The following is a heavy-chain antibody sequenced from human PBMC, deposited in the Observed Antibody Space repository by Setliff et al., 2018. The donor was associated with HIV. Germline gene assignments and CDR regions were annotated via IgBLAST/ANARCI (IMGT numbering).Heavy chain of an antibody. J-gene: IGHJ3*02. V-gene: IGHV1-69*13. CDR1: GDIFSRYA. Sequence: ASVKVSCKAFGDIFSRYAISWVRQAPGQGLEWMGGIIPIYGTANYAQKVQGRVRITADESTSTAYMDLSSLRSEDTAVYYCARDGGYSGHQWFGDAFDIWGQGTMVTVSS. CDR2: IIPIYGTA. CDR3: ARDGGYSGHQWFGDAFDI. D-gene: IGHD5-12*01.